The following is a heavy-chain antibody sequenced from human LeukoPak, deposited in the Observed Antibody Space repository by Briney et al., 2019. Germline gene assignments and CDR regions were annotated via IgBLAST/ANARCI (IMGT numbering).Heavy chain of an antibody. D-gene: IGHD1-14*01. CDR1: GGSISSSSYY. Sequence: PSETLSLTCTVSGGSISSSSYYWGWIRQPPGKGLEWIGSIFYTGTTYYNPSLKSRVTISVDTSRNQLSLRLSSVTAADTAVYYCARSLVQTGLTFDYWGQGTLVTVSS. J-gene: IGHJ4*02. V-gene: IGHV4-39*01. CDR2: IFYTGTT. CDR3: ARSLVQTGLTFDY.